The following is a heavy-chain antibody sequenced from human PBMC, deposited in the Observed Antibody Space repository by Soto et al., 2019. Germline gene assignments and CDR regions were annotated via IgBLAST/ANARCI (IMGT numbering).Heavy chain of an antibody. CDR3: ARGWGYDSNDYYYAY. CDR2: IIPIFGTA. CDR1: GGTFSRHA. Sequence: QVQLVQSGAEVRKPGSSVKVSCKASGGTFSRHAISWVRQAPGQGLEWMGGIIPIFGTANHAQKFQGRVTIIADQSRSTVYMELSSLRSDDTAMYYCARGWGYDSNDYYYAYWGQGTLVIVSS. V-gene: IGHV1-69*01. J-gene: IGHJ4*02. D-gene: IGHD3-22*01.